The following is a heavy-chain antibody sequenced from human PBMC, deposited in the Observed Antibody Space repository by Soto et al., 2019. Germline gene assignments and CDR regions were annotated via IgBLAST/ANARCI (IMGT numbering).Heavy chain of an antibody. CDR3: HIVVAPAAILAFDI. V-gene: IGHV4-34*01. CDR1: GGSFSGYY. CDR2: INHSGST. D-gene: IGHD2-2*01. J-gene: IGHJ3*02. Sequence: SETLSLTCAVYGGSFSGYYWSWIRQPPGKGLEWIGEINHSGSTNYNPSLKSRVTISVDTSKNQFSLKLSSVTAADTAVYYCHIVVAPAAILAFDIWGQGTMVTVSS.